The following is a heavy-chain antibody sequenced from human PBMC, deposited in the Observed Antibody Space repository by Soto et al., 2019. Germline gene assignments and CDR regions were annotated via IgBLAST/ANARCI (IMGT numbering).Heavy chain of an antibody. J-gene: IGHJ4*02. CDR2: MNPNSGNT. CDR1: GYTFTSND. Sequence: QVQLVQSGAEVKKPGASVKVSCKASGYTFTSNDINWVRQATGQGLEWLGWMNPNSGNTGYAQKFQGRVTMTRDTSISKAYMDLSSLTSESTAVYYRPTLHNCNSGLDYWGQGTLVTVSS. D-gene: IGHD1-7*01. CDR3: PTLHNCNSGLDY. V-gene: IGHV1-8*01.